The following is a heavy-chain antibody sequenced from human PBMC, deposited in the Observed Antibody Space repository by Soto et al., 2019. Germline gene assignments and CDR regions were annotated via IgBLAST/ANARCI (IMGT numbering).Heavy chain of an antibody. V-gene: IGHV3-30-3*01. CDR3: ARDPKTSGGQHWAFTYFDS. CDR1: GFTFSSYA. D-gene: IGHD7-27*01. CDR2: ISYDGTNK. J-gene: IGHJ4*02. Sequence: GGSLRLSCAASGFTFSSYAMSWVRQAPGKGLEWVALISYDGTNKFYADSVKGRFTISRDNSKSTLYLQVDSLRPEDAAVYYCARDPKTSGGQHWAFTYFDSWGQGTLVTVSS.